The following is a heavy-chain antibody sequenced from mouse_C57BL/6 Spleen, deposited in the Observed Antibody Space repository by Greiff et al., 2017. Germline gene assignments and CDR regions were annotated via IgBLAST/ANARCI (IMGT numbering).Heavy chain of an antibody. V-gene: IGHV1-59*01. J-gene: IGHJ4*01. D-gene: IGHD2-5*01. Sequence: QVQLQQSGAELVRPGTSVKLSCKASGYTFTSYWMHWVKQRPGQGLEWIGVIDPSDSYTNYNQKFKGKATLTVDTSSSTAYMQLSSLTSEDPAVYYCARQDYSNPGGYAMDYWGQGTSVTVSS. CDR3: ARQDYSNPGGYAMDY. CDR1: GYTFTSYW. CDR2: IDPSDSYT.